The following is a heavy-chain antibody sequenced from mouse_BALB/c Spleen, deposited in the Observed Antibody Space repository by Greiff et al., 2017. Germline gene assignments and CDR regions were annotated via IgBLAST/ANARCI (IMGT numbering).Heavy chain of an antibody. CDR3: TRPLYDYDDGGNAMDY. D-gene: IGHD2-4*01. V-gene: IGHV1-69*02. Sequence: VQLQQPGAELVRPGASVKLSCKASGYTFTSYWINWVKQRPGQGLEWIGNIYPSDSYTNYNQKFKDKATLTVDKSSSTAYMQLSSPTSEDSAVYYCTRPLYDYDDGGNAMDYWGQGTSVTVSS. J-gene: IGHJ4*01. CDR2: IYPSDSYT. CDR1: GYTFTSYW.